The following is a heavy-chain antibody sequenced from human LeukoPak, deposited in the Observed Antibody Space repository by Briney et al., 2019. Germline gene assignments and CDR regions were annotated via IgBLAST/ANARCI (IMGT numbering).Heavy chain of an antibody. J-gene: IGHJ4*02. D-gene: IGHD2-21*01. V-gene: IGHV3-23*01. CDR3: AKLVSDY. CDR2: TSGSGGNT. Sequence: GSLRLSCEASGFTFSSYAMSWVRQAPGKGLEWVSATSGSGGNTYYADAVKGRFTVSRDNSKNTLYLQMNSLRAEDTAIYYCAKLVSDYWGQGRLVTVSS. CDR1: GFTFSSYA.